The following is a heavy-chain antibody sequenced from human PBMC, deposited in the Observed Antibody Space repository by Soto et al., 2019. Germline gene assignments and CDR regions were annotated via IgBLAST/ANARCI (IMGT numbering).Heavy chain of an antibody. J-gene: IGHJ4*02. V-gene: IGHV3-23*01. CDR1: GLTFSGEA. CDR3: AKWDQFSKFDY. Sequence: GGALRLFCEALGLTFSGEALSWVRQTPGQALGCGAGVGEPARSNYYAADVKGRFTVYRNNSKDTLYLQMNSLRAEDTAVYYWAKWDQFSKFDYWGQGTLVTVSS. CDR2: VGEPARSN. D-gene: IGHD1-26*01.